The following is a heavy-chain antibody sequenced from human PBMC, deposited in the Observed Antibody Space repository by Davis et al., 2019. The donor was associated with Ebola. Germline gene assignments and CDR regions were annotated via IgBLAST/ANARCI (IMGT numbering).Heavy chain of an antibody. CDR3: ARDLSSASLFDY. D-gene: IGHD3-10*01. J-gene: IGHJ4*02. CDR1: GFTFSDYY. Sequence: GESLKISCAASGFTFSDYYMSWIRQAPGKGLEWVSYISSSGSTIYYADSVKGRFTISRDNAKNSLYLQMNSLRAEDTAVYYCARDLSSASLFDYWGQGTLVTVSS. V-gene: IGHV3-11*04. CDR2: ISSSGSTI.